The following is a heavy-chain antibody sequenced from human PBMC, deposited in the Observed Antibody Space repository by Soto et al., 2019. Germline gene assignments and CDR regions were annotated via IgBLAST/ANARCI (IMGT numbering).Heavy chain of an antibody. CDR3: AIEPITIFGVVTPPYGMDV. Sequence: GASVKVSCKASGHTFTSYYMHWVRQAPGQGLEWMGIINPSGGSTSYAQKFQGRVTMTRDTSTSTVYMELSSLRSEDTAVYYCAIEPITIFGVVTPPYGMDVWGQGTTVTVSS. CDR2: INPSGGST. V-gene: IGHV1-46*01. D-gene: IGHD3-3*01. J-gene: IGHJ6*02. CDR1: GHTFTSYY.